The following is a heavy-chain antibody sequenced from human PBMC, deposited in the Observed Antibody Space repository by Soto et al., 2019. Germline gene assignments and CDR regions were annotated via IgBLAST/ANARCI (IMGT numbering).Heavy chain of an antibody. J-gene: IGHJ5*02. CDR1: GGSFSGYY. Sequence: SETLSLTCAVYGGSFSGYYWSWIRQPPGKGLEWIGEINHSGSTNYNPSLKSRVTISVDTSKNQFSLKLSSVTAADTAVYYCASRYGDYDNWFDPWGQGTLVTVSS. V-gene: IGHV4-34*01. D-gene: IGHD4-17*01. CDR2: INHSGST. CDR3: ASRYGDYDNWFDP.